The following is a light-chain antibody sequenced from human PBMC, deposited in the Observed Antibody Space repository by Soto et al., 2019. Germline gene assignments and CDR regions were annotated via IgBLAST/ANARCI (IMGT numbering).Light chain of an antibody. J-gene: IGLJ2*01. CDR3: ISYAGRNKPA. CDR2: GVN. V-gene: IGLV2-8*01. CDR1: SSDVGGYNY. Sequence: QSALTQPPSASGSPGQSVAISCSGTSSDVGGYNYVSWYQQHPGKAPKLMIYGVNKRPSGVPDRFSGSKSGNTASLTVSGLQAEDEAEYYCISYAGRNKPAFGGGTKLTVL.